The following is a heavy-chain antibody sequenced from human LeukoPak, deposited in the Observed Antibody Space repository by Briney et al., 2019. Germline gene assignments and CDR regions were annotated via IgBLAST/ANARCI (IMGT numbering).Heavy chain of an antibody. CDR3: AFSGSYFSWFDP. D-gene: IGHD3-10*01. J-gene: IGHJ5*02. V-gene: IGHV1-3*01. CDR1: GYTFTSYA. Sequence: ASVKVSCKASGYTFTSYAMHWVRQAPGQRLEWMGWINAGNGNTKYSQKFQGRVTITRDTSASTAYMELSSLRSEDTAVYYCAFSGSYFSWFDPWGQGTLVTVSS. CDR2: INAGNGNT.